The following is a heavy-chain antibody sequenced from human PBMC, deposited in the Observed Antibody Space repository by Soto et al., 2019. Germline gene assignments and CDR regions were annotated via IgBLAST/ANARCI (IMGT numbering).Heavy chain of an antibody. V-gene: IGHV1-3*01. CDR1: GYTFTSYG. CDR3: ARGGYFDSSNYLAY. CDR2: INPGNGNT. Sequence: AAVKVSCKACGYTFTSYGINWVRQAPGRGLEWVGWINPGNGNTKYSQQFQGRVIIDRDTSASTAYMELSSLRPEDTAVYYCARGGYFDSSNYLAYWGLGTLVTVSS. J-gene: IGHJ4*02. D-gene: IGHD3-22*01.